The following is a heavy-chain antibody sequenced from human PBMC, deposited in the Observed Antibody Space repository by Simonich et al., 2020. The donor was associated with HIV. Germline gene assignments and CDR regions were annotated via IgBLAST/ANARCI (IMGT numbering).Heavy chain of an antibody. CDR3: ARGISNWGRSDWFDP. D-gene: IGHD7-27*01. J-gene: IGHJ5*02. CDR2: IMQEGSEK. CDR1: GFTFSTYW. Sequence: EVQLVESGGGLVQPGGSLRLSCAASGFTFSTYWMSWVRQGPGKGLEGVANIMQEGSEKYYVDSGKGRFTISRDNAKNSLYLQMNSLRAEDTAVYYCARGISNWGRSDWFDPWGQGTLVTVSS. V-gene: IGHV3-7*01.